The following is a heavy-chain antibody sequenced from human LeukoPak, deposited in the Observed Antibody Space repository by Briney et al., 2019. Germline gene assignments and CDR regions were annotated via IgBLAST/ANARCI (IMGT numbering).Heavy chain of an antibody. Sequence: GGSLRLSCAASGFTFSGYSMNWVRQAPGKGPEWISYINNDRSSIADSVKGRLIISRDTADHSLFLQMNSLIVEDTALYYCARDTDWSFDYWGQGILVTVSS. D-gene: IGHD2-21*01. J-gene: IGHJ4*02. V-gene: IGHV3-48*01. CDR3: ARDTDWSFDY. CDR2: INNDRSSI. CDR1: GFTFSGYS.